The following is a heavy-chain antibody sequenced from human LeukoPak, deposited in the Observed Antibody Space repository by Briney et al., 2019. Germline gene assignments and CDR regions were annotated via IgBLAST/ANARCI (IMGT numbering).Heavy chain of an antibody. CDR2: ISGSVGST. CDR1: GFTFSRYA. Sequence: GGSLRLSCAASGFTFSRYAMTWVRQAPGKGLEWVSAISGSVGSTYYADSVKGRFTISRDDSKNTLYLQMNSLRAEDTAVYYCARGSGSGWPLDFWGQGTLVTVSS. V-gene: IGHV3-23*01. D-gene: IGHD6-19*01. CDR3: ARGSGSGWPLDF. J-gene: IGHJ4*02.